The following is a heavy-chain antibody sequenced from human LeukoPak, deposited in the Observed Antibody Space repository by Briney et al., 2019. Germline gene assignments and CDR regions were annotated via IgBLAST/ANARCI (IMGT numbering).Heavy chain of an antibody. CDR3: ARGYYDSGGYYYYYYGMDV. V-gene: IGHV1-18*01. Sequence: ASVKVSCKASGYTFTSYGISWVRQAPGQGLEWMGWISGYKGNTNYAQKLQGRVTMTTDTSTSTAYMELRSLRSDDTAVYYCARGYYDSGGYYYYYYGMDVWGQGTTVTVSS. CDR1: GYTFTSYG. J-gene: IGHJ6*02. CDR2: ISGYKGNT. D-gene: IGHD3-22*01.